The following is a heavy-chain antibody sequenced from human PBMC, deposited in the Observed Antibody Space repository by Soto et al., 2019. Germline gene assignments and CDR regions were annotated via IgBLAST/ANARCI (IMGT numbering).Heavy chain of an antibody. Sequence: QVQLVQSGAEVKKPGASVKVSCKASGYTFTRYDINWVRQATGQGLEWMGWMNPNSGNTGYAQKFQGRVTMTRNTSISTAYMELSSLRSEDTAVYYCAREYSSSWYVPYYYYYGMDVWGQGTTVTVSS. CDR2: MNPNSGNT. CDR1: GYTFTRYD. D-gene: IGHD6-13*01. CDR3: AREYSSSWYVPYYYYYGMDV. J-gene: IGHJ6*02. V-gene: IGHV1-8*01.